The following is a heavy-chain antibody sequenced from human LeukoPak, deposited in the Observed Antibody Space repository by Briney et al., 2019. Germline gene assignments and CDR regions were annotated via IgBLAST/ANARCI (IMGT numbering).Heavy chain of an antibody. CDR1: NGSISDYY. Sequence: SETLSPTCTVSNGSISDYYWNWIRQRPGKGLEWIGYIYYIGTTTYNPSLKSRVTISVDTSKNQFSLRLTSVTAADTAVYYCARKRRLLESGFDPWGQGALVTVSS. CDR2: IYYIGTT. J-gene: IGHJ5*02. D-gene: IGHD3-3*01. V-gene: IGHV4-59*12. CDR3: ARKRRLLESGFDP.